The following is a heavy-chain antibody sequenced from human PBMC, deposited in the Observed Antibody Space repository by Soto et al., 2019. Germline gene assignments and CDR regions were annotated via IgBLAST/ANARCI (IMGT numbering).Heavy chain of an antibody. CDR1: GFTFSSYA. J-gene: IGHJ4*02. CDR2: ISGTGANT. CDR3: ATLRFCTSSSCYGREGGD. Sequence: PGGSLRLSCAASGFTFSSYAMSWVRQVPGKGLEWVSAISGTGANTYYADSVKGRFTISRDNSKNTLYLQMNSLRADDAAVYYCATLRFCTSSSCYGREGGDRGQGSSVTVSS. D-gene: IGHD2-2*01. V-gene: IGHV3-23*01.